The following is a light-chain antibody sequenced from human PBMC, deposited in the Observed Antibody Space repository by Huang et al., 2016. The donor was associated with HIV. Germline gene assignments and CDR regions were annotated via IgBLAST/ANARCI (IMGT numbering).Light chain of an antibody. Sequence: VMTQSPASLSASPGARVTLSCRASQGVRTTLAWYQQKPGQAPTLLMFGASTRATGTPPRFSGSGSGTDFTLTITSLQSSDSAIYYCQQYNDWPPLTFGGGTKVEI. CDR3: QQYNDWPPLT. CDR2: GAS. CDR1: QGVRTT. V-gene: IGKV3D-15*01. J-gene: IGKJ4*01.